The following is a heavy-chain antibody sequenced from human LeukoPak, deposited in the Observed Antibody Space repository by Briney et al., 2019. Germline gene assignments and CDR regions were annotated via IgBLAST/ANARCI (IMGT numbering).Heavy chain of an antibody. CDR1: GASITSDYYY. CDR2: IYTSGST. D-gene: IGHD3-22*01. V-gene: IGHV4-61*02. CDR3: ARDLYYDSSGYYQD. Sequence: SETLSLTCTVSGASITSDYYYWSWIRQPAGKGLEWIGRIYTSGSTNYNPSLKSRVTMSVDTSKNQFSLKLSSVTAADTAVYYCARDLYYDSSGYYQDWGQGTLVTVSS. J-gene: IGHJ4*02.